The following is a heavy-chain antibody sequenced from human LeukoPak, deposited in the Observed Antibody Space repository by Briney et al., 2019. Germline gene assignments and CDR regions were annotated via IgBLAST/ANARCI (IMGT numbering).Heavy chain of an antibody. CDR1: GGSFSGYY. J-gene: IGHJ4*02. CDR2: INHSGST. D-gene: IGHD1-26*01. Sequence: SETLSLTCAVYGGSFSGYYWSWIRQPPGKGLEWIGEINHSGSTNYNPSLKSRVTISVDTSKNQFSLKLSSVTAADTAVYYCARERVVGAGVDYWGQGTLVTVSS. V-gene: IGHV4-34*01. CDR3: ARERVVGAGVDY.